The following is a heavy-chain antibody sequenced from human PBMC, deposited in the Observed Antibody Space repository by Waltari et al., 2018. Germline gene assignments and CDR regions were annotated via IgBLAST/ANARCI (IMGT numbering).Heavy chain of an antibody. V-gene: IGHV3-7*01. D-gene: IGHD3-10*01. Sequence: EVQLVESGGGLVQPGGSLRLSCAASGFTFNTYWMKWIRQAPGKGLERVANINPDGSQNFYVDSVKCRFTVSRDNAQNSLYLQMNNLRAEDTAVYYCTTLARGESGDYWGQGTLVTVSS. CDR3: TTLARGESGDY. CDR1: GFTFNTYW. J-gene: IGHJ4*02. CDR2: INPDGSQN.